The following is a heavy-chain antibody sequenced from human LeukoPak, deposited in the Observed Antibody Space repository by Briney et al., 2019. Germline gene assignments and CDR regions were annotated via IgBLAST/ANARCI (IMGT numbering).Heavy chain of an antibody. CDR2: ISSSSSYI. J-gene: IGHJ3*02. V-gene: IGHV3-21*01. CDR3: ARDRSAPHMLWNAFEI. D-gene: IGHD2-8*01. CDR1: GFTFSTYT. Sequence: NPGGSLRLSCAGSGFTFSTYTMNWVRQAPGKGLEWVSSISSSSSYIYYGDSVKGRFTVSRDNARNSLSLQMNSLRAEDTAVYYCARDRSAPHMLWNAFEIWGQGTMVTVSS.